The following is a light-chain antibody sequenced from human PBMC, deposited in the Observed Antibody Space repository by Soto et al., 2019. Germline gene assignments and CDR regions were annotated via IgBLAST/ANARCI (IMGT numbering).Light chain of an antibody. V-gene: IGKV1-9*01. J-gene: IGKJ5*01. CDR3: QQLNSYSSIT. CDR1: QGINNY. Sequence: DIQLTQSPSFLSASVGDRVTITCRASQGINNYLAWYQQKPGKAPTLLIYSASTLQSGVPSRFSGSGSGTKFTLTINSLQPDDFATYYCQQLNSYSSITFGQGTRLEI. CDR2: SAS.